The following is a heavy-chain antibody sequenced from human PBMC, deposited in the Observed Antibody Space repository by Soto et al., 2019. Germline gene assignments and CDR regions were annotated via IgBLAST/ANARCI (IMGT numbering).Heavy chain of an antibody. CDR2: IYYSGST. D-gene: IGHD2-15*01. CDR3: ARQGDGYCSGGSCYSGPIDY. J-gene: IGHJ4*02. CDR1: GGSISSYY. Sequence: SETLSLTCTVSGGSISSYYWSWIRQPPGKGLEWIGYIYYSGSTNYNPALKSRVTISVDTSKNQFSLKLGSVTAADTAVYYCARQGDGYCSGGSCYSGPIDYWGQGTLVTVSS. V-gene: IGHV4-59*08.